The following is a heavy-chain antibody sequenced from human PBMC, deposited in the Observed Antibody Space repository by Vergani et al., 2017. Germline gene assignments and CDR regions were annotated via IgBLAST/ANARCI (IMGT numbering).Heavy chain of an antibody. Sequence: QVQLVESGGGVVQPGRSLRLSCAASGFTFSSYGMHWVRQAPGKGLEWVAVISYDGSNKYYADSVKGRFTISRDNSKNTLYLQMNSLRAEDTAVYYCAKDGSGDYYYGMDVWGQGTTVTVSS. CDR3: AKDGSGDYYYGMDV. D-gene: IGHD2-15*01. CDR1: GFTFSSYG. J-gene: IGHJ6*02. CDR2: ISYDGSNK. V-gene: IGHV3-30*18.